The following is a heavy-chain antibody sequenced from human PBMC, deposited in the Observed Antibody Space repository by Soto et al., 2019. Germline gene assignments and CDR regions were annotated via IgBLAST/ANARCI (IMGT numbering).Heavy chain of an antibody. CDR3: ATSYDSGLDP. CDR1: GYSFSSYG. CDR2: ISVNNGNT. Sequence: ASVKVSCKASGYSFSSYGISWVRQAPGQGLDWMGWISVNNGNTDYAPKFQGRVTMTTDTSTSTAYMELRSLRSDDTAVYYCATSYDSGLDPWGQGTLVTVYS. V-gene: IGHV1-18*04. J-gene: IGHJ5*02. D-gene: IGHD3-3*01.